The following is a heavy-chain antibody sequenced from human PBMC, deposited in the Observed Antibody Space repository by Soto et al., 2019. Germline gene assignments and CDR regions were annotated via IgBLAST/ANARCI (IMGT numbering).Heavy chain of an antibody. J-gene: IGHJ4*02. CDR3: ARRYGTVFDF. CDR2: IYYSGST. Sequence: SETLSLTCTVSGGSISSYYWSWIRQPPGKGLEWIGYIYYSGSTNYNPSLKSRVTISVDTSKNQFSLKLSSVTAVDTAVYYCARRYGTVFDFWGQGTLVTVSS. CDR1: GGSISSYY. D-gene: IGHD6-13*01. V-gene: IGHV4-59*01.